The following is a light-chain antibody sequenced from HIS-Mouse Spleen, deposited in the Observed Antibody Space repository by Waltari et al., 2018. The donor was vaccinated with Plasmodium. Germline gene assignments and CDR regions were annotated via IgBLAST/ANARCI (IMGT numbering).Light chain of an antibody. CDR2: GAS. J-gene: IGKJ3*01. CDR3: QQYNNWSFT. V-gene: IGKV3-15*01. CDR1: QSVSSN. Sequence: EIVMTQSPATLSVSPGERATLSCRASQSVSSNLAGYHQKPGQAPRLLSYGASTRATGIPARFSGSGSGTEFTLTISSLQSEDFAVYYCQQYNNWSFTFGPGTKVDIK.